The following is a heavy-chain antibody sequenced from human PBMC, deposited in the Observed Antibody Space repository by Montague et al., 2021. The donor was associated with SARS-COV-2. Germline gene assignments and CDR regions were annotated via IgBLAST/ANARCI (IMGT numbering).Heavy chain of an antibody. V-gene: IGHV4-39*07. J-gene: IGHJ2*01. CDR2: MSYSGGA. D-gene: IGHD3-22*01. CDR1: GGSISSETSY. CDR3: ARGAPTITRIVVVFTGAGCYFDL. Sequence: SETLSLTCTVSGGSISSETSYWGWIRQPPGKGLEWIGAMSYSGGAYYNPSLKSRVSISVDTSKNQFSLKLSSVTAADTAVYYCARGAPTITRIVVVFTGAGCYFDLWGRGTLVTVSS.